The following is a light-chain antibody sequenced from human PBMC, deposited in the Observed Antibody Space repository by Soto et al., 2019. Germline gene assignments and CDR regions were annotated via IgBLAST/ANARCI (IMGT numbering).Light chain of an antibody. J-gene: IGKJ5*01. Sequence: EGVLTQSPATLSLSPGESATLSCRASQSVDIYLAWYQQKPGQAPRLLIYDAYNRATGIPARFSGSGSGTDFTLTISSLEPEDFAVYYCQQRSNWPPITFGQGTRLEIK. CDR1: QSVDIY. CDR3: QQRSNWPPIT. V-gene: IGKV3-11*01. CDR2: DAY.